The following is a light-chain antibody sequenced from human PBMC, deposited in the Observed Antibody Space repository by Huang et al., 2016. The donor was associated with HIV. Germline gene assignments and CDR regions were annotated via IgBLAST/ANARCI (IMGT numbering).Light chain of an antibody. Sequence: DIQMTQSPSSLSASVGDRVTFACRATQDIRGSLAWYQQKPGEAPRLLVDATSRLQNGVPSRFSGSGSGTDYALTITSLQPEDVATYYCQQYSSPLWTFGQGTKVEIK. CDR2: ATS. CDR1: QDIRGS. CDR3: QQYSSPLWT. V-gene: IGKV1-NL1*01. J-gene: IGKJ1*01.